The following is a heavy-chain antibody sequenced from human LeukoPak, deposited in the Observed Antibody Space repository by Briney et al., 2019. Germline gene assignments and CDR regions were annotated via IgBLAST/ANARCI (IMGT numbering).Heavy chain of an antibody. CDR3: ARVESGYGYDY. CDR2: VYYSGRT. Sequence: SETLSLTCTVSGGSISSSSYYWGWIRQPPGKGLEWIGSVYYSGRTYYNPSLKSRLTISVEMSKNQFSLRLNSVTAADTAVYYCARVESGYGYDYWGQGTLVTVS. CDR1: GGSISSSSYY. J-gene: IGHJ4*02. V-gene: IGHV4-39*07. D-gene: IGHD3-3*01.